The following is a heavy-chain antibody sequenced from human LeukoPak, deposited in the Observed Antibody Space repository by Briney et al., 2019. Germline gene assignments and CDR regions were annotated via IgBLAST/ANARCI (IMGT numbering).Heavy chain of an antibody. CDR3: AKEREYGYWEVTPTNWFDP. CDR1: GFTFSSYR. Sequence: GGSLRLSCAASGFTFSSYRMNWVRQAPGKGLEWVSYISSSSSTIYYADSVKGRFTISRDNAKNSLYLQMNSLRAEDTAVYYCAKEREYGYWEVTPTNWFDPWGQGTLVTVSS. D-gene: IGHD3-22*01. V-gene: IGHV3-48*04. J-gene: IGHJ5*02. CDR2: ISSSSSTI.